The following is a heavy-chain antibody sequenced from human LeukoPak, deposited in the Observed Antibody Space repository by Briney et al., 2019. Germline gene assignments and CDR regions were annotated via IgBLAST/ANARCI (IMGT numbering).Heavy chain of an antibody. J-gene: IGHJ4*02. V-gene: IGHV3-48*03. CDR2: VSSSGNTI. CDR3: SSLSMVWLDY. Sequence: PGGSLRLSCAASGFTISSYEMNWVRQAPGKGLEWVSYVSSSGNTIYYADSVKGRFTISRYNAKNSLYLQMSSLRAADTAVYYCSSLSMVWLDYGGQGSLVTVSS. D-gene: IGHD2-8*01. CDR1: GFTISSYE.